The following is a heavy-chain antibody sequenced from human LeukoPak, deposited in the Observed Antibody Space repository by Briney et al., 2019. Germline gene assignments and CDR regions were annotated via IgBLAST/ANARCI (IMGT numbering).Heavy chain of an antibody. Sequence: PSETLSLTCTIPGASISDTNWWTWVRQPPGKGLEWIGEISHNGNTNYSPSLKSRVTISVDKSKNQFSLRLDSVTAADTAVYYCARDGYSAYDRDLDHWGQGALVTVSS. CDR1: GASISDTNW. CDR2: ISHNGNT. CDR3: ARDGYSAYDRDLDH. J-gene: IGHJ4*02. V-gene: IGHV4-4*02. D-gene: IGHD5-12*01.